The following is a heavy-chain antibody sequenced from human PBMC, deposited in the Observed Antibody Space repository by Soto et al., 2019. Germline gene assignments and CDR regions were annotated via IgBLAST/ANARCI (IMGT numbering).Heavy chain of an antibody. CDR3: ANTRLLSSYYYYGMDV. CDR2: ISGSGGST. D-gene: IGHD2-2*01. CDR1: GFTFSSYA. J-gene: IGHJ6*02. Sequence: GGSLRLSCAASGFTFSSYAMSWVHQAPGKGLEWVSAISGSGGSTYYADSVKGRFTISRDNSKNTLYLQMNSLRAEDTAVYYCANTRLLSSYYYYGMDVWGQGTTVTVSS. V-gene: IGHV3-23*01.